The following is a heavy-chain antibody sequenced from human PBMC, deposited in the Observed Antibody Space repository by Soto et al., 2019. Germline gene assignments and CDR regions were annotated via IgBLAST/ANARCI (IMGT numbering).Heavy chain of an antibody. CDR3: GRGGTPIDN. CDR1: GSTFTNFG. D-gene: IGHD3-16*01. V-gene: IGHV1-18*01. CDR2: ISAYNVNT. Sequence: QVQLVQSGAEVKKPGASVKVSCKASGSTFTNFGISWVRQAPGQGLAWMGWISAYNVNTNYAQNFQGRVTMTTDTSTSTCYTELRSLRSDDTAVDYCGRGGTPIDNWGQGTLVTVSS. J-gene: IGHJ4*02.